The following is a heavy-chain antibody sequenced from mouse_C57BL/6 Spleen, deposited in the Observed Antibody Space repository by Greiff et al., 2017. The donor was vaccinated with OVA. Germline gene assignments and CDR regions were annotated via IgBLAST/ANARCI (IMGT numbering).Heavy chain of an antibody. V-gene: IGHV1-64*01. Sequence: QVQLQQPGAELVKPGASVKLSCKASGYTFTSYWMHWVKPRPGQGLEWIGMIHPNSGSTNYNEKFKSKATLTVDKSSSTAYMQLSSLTSEDSAVYYCARTGTRAMDYWGQGTSVTVSS. CDR1: GYTFTSYW. D-gene: IGHD4-1*01. CDR2: IHPNSGST. J-gene: IGHJ4*01. CDR3: ARTGTRAMDY.